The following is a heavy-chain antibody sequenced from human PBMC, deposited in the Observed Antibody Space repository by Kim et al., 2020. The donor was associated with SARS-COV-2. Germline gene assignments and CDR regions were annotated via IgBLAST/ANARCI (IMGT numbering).Heavy chain of an antibody. J-gene: IGHJ4*02. Sequence: SVKVSCKASGGTFSSYAISWVRQAPGQGLEWMGGIIPIFGTANYAQKFQGRVTITADESTSTAYMELSSLRSEDTAVYYCAIGGSRYYYDSSGYQPSDYWGQGTLVTVSS. D-gene: IGHD3-22*01. CDR3: AIGGSRYYYDSSGYQPSDY. CDR2: IIPIFGTA. CDR1: GGTFSSYA. V-gene: IGHV1-69*13.